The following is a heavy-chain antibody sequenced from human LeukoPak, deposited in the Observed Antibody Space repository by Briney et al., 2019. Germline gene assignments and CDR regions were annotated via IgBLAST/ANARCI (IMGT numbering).Heavy chain of an antibody. CDR1: GYTFTGYY. Sequence: APVKVSCKACGYTFTGYYMHWVRQAPGQGLEWMGWINPNSGGTNYAQKFQGRVTMTRDTSISTAYMELSRLRSDDTAVYYCARDRRTPAWFDPWGQGTLVTVSS. D-gene: IGHD1-14*01. CDR3: ARDRRTPAWFDP. V-gene: IGHV1-2*02. J-gene: IGHJ5*02. CDR2: INPNSGGT.